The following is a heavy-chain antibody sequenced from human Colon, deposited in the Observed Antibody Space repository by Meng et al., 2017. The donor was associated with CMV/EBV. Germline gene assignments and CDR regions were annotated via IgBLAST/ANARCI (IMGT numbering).Heavy chain of an antibody. D-gene: IGHD3/OR15-3a*01. V-gene: IGHV3-33*06. CDR2: IWYDGTDK. CDR1: GFTFSRNG. Sequence: GGSLRLSCEASGFTFSRNGMHWVRQAPGKGLEWVAVIWYDGTDKFYSDSVKGRFTVSRDNSKNMKYLQMNSLRVEDTAVYYCAKDGTDRDSSYSLDHWGQGTLVTVSS. J-gene: IGHJ4*02. CDR3: AKDGTDRDSSYSLDH.